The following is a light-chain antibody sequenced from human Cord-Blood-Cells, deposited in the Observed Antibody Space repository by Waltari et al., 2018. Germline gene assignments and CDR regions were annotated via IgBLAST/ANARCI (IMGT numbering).Light chain of an antibody. CDR2: KDS. Sequence: SYELTQPPSVSVSPVQTARITCSGDALPKQYAYWYQQKPGQAPVLVIYKDSGRPSGIPERFSGSSSGTTVTLTISGVQAEDEADYYCQSADSSGTYVVFGGGTKLTVL. CDR1: ALPKQY. V-gene: IGLV3-25*02. CDR3: QSADSSGTYVV. J-gene: IGLJ2*01.